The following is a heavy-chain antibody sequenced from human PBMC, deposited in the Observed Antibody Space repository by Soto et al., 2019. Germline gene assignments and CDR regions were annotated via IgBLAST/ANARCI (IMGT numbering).Heavy chain of an antibody. CDR3: ARNIVATLSPLAY. CDR1: GESFSGCY. D-gene: IGHD5-12*01. J-gene: IGHJ1*01. V-gene: IGHV4-34*01. Sequence: ASETLCLTCAVYGESFSGCYWSWIRQPPGKGLEWVGEINHSGSTNYNPSLKSRVTMSVDTSKNQFSLKLSSVTAADTAVYYCARNIVATLSPLAYSGQGTIVTASS. CDR2: INHSGST.